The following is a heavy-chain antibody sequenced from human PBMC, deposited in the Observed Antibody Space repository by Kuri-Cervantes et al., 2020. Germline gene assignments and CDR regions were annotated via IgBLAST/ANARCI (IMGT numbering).Heavy chain of an antibody. CDR3: ARDGAAEWQNWFDP. Sequence: SVKVSCKASGYTFTGYYMHWVRQAPGQGLEWMGGIIPIFGTANYAQKFQGRVTITADESTSTAYMELSSLRSEDTAVYYCARDGAAEWQNWFDPWGQGTLVTVSS. D-gene: IGHD3-3*01. CDR1: GYTFTGYY. CDR2: IIPIFGTA. V-gene: IGHV1-69*13. J-gene: IGHJ5*02.